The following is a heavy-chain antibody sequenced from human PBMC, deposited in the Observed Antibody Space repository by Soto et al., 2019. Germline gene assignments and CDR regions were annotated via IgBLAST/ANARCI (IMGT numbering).Heavy chain of an antibody. CDR3: ARDNVDTAMVSGQPHP. CDR2: ISWDGGNK. Sequence: PGGSLRLSCAASGFTFDDYTMHWVRQAPGKGLERVSLISWDGGNKYYAASGKGRFTISRDNSKNTLYLQMNSLRAEDTAVYYCARDNVDTAMVSGQPHPWGQGTLVTVSS. D-gene: IGHD5-18*01. V-gene: IGHV3-43*01. J-gene: IGHJ5*02. CDR1: GFTFDDYT.